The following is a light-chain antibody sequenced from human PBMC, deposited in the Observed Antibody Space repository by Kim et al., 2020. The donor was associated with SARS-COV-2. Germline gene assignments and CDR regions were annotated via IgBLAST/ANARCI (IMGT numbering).Light chain of an antibody. Sequence: DFVMTQSPDSLTVSLGERATINCKSSQSVLYSSNSKNYLAWYQQKPGQPPKLLITWASTRESGVPDRFSGSGSGTDFTLTISSLQAEDVAVYYCQQYYTTPRTFGQGTKVEIK. CDR1: QSVLYSSNSKNY. J-gene: IGKJ1*01. V-gene: IGKV4-1*01. CDR3: QQYYTTPRT. CDR2: WAS.